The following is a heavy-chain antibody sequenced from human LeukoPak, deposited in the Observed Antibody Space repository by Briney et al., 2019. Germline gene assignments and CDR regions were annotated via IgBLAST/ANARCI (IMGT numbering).Heavy chain of an antibody. CDR2: IYYSGST. CDR3: ARHRPPPAWQLEGDY. V-gene: IGHV4-39*01. CDR1: GGSISSSSYY. Sequence: PSETLSLTCTVSGGSISSSSYYWGWIRQPPGKGLEWIGSIYYSGSTYYNPSLKSRVTISVDTSKNQFSLKLSSVTAADTAVYYCARHRPPPAWQLEGDYWGQGTLVTVSS. D-gene: IGHD6-6*01. J-gene: IGHJ4*02.